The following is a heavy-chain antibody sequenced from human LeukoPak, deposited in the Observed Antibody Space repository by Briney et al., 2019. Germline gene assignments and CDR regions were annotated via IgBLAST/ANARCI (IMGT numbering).Heavy chain of an antibody. Sequence: SETLSLTCAVYGGSFSGYYWSWIRQPPGKGPEWIGEINHSGSTNYNPSLKSRVTISVDTSKNQFSLKLSSVTAADTAVYYCARGPGYYGPNWFDPWGQGTLVTVSS. V-gene: IGHV4-34*01. CDR3: ARGPGYYGPNWFDP. D-gene: IGHD3-10*01. CDR2: INHSGST. CDR1: GGSFSGYY. J-gene: IGHJ5*02.